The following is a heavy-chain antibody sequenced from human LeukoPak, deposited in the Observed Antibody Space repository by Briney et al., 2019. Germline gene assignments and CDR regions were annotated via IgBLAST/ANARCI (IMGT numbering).Heavy chain of an antibody. CDR3: ANGLGGGDYTPSHY. J-gene: IGHJ4*02. CDR2: VSPTGGTV. Sequence: PGGSLKLSCTASGFTFSLYTITWVRQAPGKRLEWVATVSPTGGTVFYADSLRGRFTISRYNSMNTLYLQMSTLEAVDTAIYYCANGLGGGDYTPSHYWGQGTLVIVSS. CDR1: GFTFSLYT. D-gene: IGHD2-21*01. V-gene: IGHV3-23*01.